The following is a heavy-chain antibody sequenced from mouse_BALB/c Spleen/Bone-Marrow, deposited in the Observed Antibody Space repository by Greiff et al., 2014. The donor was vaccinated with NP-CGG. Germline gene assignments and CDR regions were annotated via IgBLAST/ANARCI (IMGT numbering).Heavy chain of an antibody. D-gene: IGHD4-1*01. J-gene: IGHJ3*01. V-gene: IGHV1-5*01. CDR1: GYTFTNYW. CDR3: ARNWDWVFAY. CDR2: IYPGNNDA. Sequence: EVQGVESGTVLARPGASLRVSCKASGYTFTNYWINWIKQRPGQGLEWIGAIYPGNNDAKYTQKFKAKAKLTAVTSTSTADMELSSLTNEDSAVYYCARNWDWVFAYWGQGTLVTVSA.